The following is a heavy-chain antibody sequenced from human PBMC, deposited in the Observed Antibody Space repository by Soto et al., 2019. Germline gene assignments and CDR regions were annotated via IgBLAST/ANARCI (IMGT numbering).Heavy chain of an antibody. J-gene: IGHJ6*02. CDR1: GYTFTSYG. CDR2: ISAYNGNT. V-gene: IGHV1-18*01. D-gene: IGHD6-6*01. CDR3: AREQWIAARLFRREGESHDGYYYYYGMDV. Sequence: QVQLVQSGAEVKKPGASVKVSCKASGYTFTSYGISWVRQAPGQGLEWMGWISAYNGNTNYAQKLQGRVTMTTDTSTSTAYMELRSLRSDDTAVYYCAREQWIAARLFRREGESHDGYYYYYGMDVWGQGTTVTVSS.